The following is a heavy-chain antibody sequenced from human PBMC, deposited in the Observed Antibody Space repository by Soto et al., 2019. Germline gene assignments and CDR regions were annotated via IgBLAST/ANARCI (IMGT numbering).Heavy chain of an antibody. Sequence: ASVKVSCKASGYTFTGYYMHWVRQAPGQGLEWMGWINPNSGGTNYAQKFQGWVTMTRDMSISTAYMELSRLRSDDTAVYYCARDREANCSSTSCYAFDYWGQGTLVTVSS. CDR1: GYTFTGYY. J-gene: IGHJ4*02. D-gene: IGHD2-2*01. CDR2: INPNSGGT. V-gene: IGHV1-2*04. CDR3: ARDREANCSSTSCYAFDY.